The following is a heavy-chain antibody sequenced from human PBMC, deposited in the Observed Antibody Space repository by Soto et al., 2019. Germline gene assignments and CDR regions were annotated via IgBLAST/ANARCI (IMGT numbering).Heavy chain of an antibody. CDR3: ARARRIAAATSQ. V-gene: IGHV3-13*01. J-gene: IGHJ4*02. CDR1: GFTFSSYN. Sequence: GGSLRLSCAASGFTFSSYNMHWVRQATGKGLEWVSAIGTAGDTYYPGSVKGRFTISRENAKSSWYLQMNSLRAGDTAVYYCARARRIAAATSQWGQGTVVTVS. CDR2: IGTAGDT. D-gene: IGHD6-13*01.